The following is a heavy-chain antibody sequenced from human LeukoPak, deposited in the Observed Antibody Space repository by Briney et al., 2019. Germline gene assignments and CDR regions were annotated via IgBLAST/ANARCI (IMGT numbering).Heavy chain of an antibody. CDR1: GYSFTSFG. D-gene: IGHD3/OR15-3a*01. CDR2: ISAYNGNT. Sequence: ASVKVSCKASGYSFTSFGISWVRQAPGRGLEWVGWISAYNGNTRSAQKFQGRVSMTTDTSTSTAYMELRSLRFDDTAVFYCVRDLGVDTSMIFFDFWGQGTLVTVSS. CDR3: VRDLGVDTSMIFFDF. J-gene: IGHJ4*02. V-gene: IGHV1-18*01.